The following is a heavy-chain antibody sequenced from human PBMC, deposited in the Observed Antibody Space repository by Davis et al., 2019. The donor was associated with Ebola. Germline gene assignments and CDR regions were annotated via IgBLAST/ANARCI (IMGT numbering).Heavy chain of an antibody. CDR2: ISSSSSYT. V-gene: IGHV3-11*06. CDR1: GFTFSDYY. D-gene: IGHD3-22*01. Sequence: PGGSLRLSCAASGFTFSDYYMSWIRQAPGKGLEWVSYISSSSSYTNYADSVKGRFTISRDNAKNSLYLQMNSLRAEDTAVYYCARDLQDDSSGYYSGYWGQGTLVTVSS. J-gene: IGHJ4*02. CDR3: ARDLQDDSSGYYSGY.